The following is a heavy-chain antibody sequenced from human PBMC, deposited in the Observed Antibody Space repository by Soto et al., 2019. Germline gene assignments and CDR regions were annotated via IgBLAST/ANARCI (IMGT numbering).Heavy chain of an antibody. CDR2: ISAYNGDT. CDR3: ARAATNLSPDQLEVVGGYYYSYMDV. D-gene: IGHD2-2*01. J-gene: IGHJ6*03. V-gene: IGHV1-18*01. CDR1: GYTFTSYG. Sequence: QIQLVQSGGEVKKPGASVKVSCKASGYTFTSYGISWVRQAPGQGLEWMGWISAYNGDTNYPQKLQGRVTMTIDTSTNTASMDLRSLRSDDTAVYYGARAATNLSPDQLEVVGGYYYSYMDVWCKGTTVTVSS.